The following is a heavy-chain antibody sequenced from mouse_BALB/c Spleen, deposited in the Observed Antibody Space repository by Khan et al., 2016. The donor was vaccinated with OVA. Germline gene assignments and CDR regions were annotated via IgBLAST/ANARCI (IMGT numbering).Heavy chain of an antibody. V-gene: IGHV14-1*02. J-gene: IGHJ3*01. CDR1: GFNIKDYY. CDR3: ARDGDSPGFAY. Sequence: VQLQQSGAELVRPGALVNLSCKVSGFNIKDYYMHWVKQRPEQGLEWIGWIDPENGNNIYDPKFQGKASITYDTSSNTAYLRPRSMASEDTAVYYCARDGDSPGFAYWGQGTLVTVSA. D-gene: IGHD2-13*01. CDR2: IDPENGNN.